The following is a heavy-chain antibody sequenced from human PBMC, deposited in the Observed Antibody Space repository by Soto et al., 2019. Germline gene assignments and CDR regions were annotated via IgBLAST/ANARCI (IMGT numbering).Heavy chain of an antibody. CDR2: IYYSGST. Sequence: SETLSLTCTVSGGSISSYYWSWIRQPPGKGLEWIGYIYYSGSTNYNPSLKSRVTISVDTSKNQFSLKLSSVTAADTAVYYCAGDLKIPAPFLGYSRPGRSNNHYYYYMDVWGKGTTVTVSS. J-gene: IGHJ6*03. CDR1: GGSISSYY. D-gene: IGHD6-13*01. V-gene: IGHV4-59*01. CDR3: AGDLKIPAPFLGYSRPGRSNNHYYYYMDV.